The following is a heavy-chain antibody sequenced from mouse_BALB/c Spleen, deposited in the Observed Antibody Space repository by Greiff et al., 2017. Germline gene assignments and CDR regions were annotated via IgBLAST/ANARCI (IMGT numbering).Heavy chain of an antibody. V-gene: IGHV14-1*02. Sequence: VQLQQSGAELVKPGASVKLSCTASGFNIKDYYMHWVKQRPEQGLEWIGWIDPENGNTIYDPKFQGKASITADTSSNTAYLQLSSLTSEDTAVYYCARGSPHFDYWGQGTTLTVSS. CDR3: ARGSPHFDY. D-gene: IGHD1-1*02. J-gene: IGHJ2*01. CDR1: GFNIKDYY. CDR2: IDPENGNT.